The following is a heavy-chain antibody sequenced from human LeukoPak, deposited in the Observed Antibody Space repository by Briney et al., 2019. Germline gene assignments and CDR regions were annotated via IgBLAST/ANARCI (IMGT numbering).Heavy chain of an antibody. J-gene: IGHJ4*02. V-gene: IGHV1-24*01. CDR1: GYTLTELS. Sequence: ASVKVSCKVSGYTLTELSMHWVRQAPGKGLEWMGGFGPEDGETIYAHKFQGRVTMTEDTSTDTAYMELSSLRSEDTAVYYCATISRDIVGATTYFDYWGQGTLVTVSS. CDR2: FGPEDGET. D-gene: IGHD1-26*01. CDR3: ATISRDIVGATTYFDY.